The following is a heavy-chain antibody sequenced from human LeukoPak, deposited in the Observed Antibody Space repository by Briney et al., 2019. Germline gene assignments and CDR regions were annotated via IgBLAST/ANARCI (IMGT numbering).Heavy chain of an antibody. CDR2: IKSKTDGGTT. Sequence: GGSLRLSCAASGLTFSDVWMNWVRQATGKGLEWVGRIKSKTDGGTTDYAAPVKGRFTISRDDSKNTLFLQMNSLKTEDTAVYYCTKALVRWSDAFDIWGQGTLVTVSS. CDR3: TKALVRWSDAFDI. V-gene: IGHV3-15*01. J-gene: IGHJ3*02. CDR1: GLTFSDVW. D-gene: IGHD4-23*01.